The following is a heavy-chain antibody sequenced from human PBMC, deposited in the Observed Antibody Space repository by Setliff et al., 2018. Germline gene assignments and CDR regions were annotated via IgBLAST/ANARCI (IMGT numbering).Heavy chain of an antibody. CDR2: ISRGGNTI. CDR3: AREVVGAPSAFDI. CDR1: GFTFSDYY. Sequence: GGSLSLSCAASGFTFSDYYMTWIRQAPGKGLEWVSCISRGGNTIYYADSVKGRFTISRDNARDSLFLQMNTLRAEDTAVYYCAREVVGAPSAFDIWGQGTMVTVSS. J-gene: IGHJ3*02. D-gene: IGHD1-26*01. V-gene: IGHV3-11*04.